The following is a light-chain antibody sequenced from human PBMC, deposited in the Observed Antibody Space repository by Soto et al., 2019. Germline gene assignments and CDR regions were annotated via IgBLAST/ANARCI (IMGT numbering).Light chain of an antibody. V-gene: IGKV3-15*01. CDR3: QQYNNWPWT. CDR1: QGLSSN. CDR2: GAS. J-gene: IGKJ1*01. Sequence: EIVLTQSPGTLSLSPGERATLSCRASQGLSSNYLAWYQQRPGQAPRLLISGASTGATGIPARFSGSGSGTEFTLTISSLQSEDFAVYYCQQYNNWPWTFGQGTKVDIK.